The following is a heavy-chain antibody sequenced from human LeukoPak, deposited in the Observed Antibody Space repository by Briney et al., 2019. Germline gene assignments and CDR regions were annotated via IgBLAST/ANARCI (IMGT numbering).Heavy chain of an antibody. V-gene: IGHV3-66*01. CDR2: IYSGGTT. CDR3: AGLYCSRGSCAFDV. CDR1: GFTISANY. D-gene: IGHD2-15*01. J-gene: IGHJ5*02. Sequence: PGGSLRLSCAASGFTISANYMSWVRQSPGKGLEWVSLIYSGGTTDYADSVKGRFPISKDNSKNTVFLQMNSLTAEDTALYYCAGLYCSRGSCAFDVWGQGTVVTVSS.